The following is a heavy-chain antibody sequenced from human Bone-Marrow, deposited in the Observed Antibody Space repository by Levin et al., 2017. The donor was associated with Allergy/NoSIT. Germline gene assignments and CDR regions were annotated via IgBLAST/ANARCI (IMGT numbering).Heavy chain of an antibody. D-gene: IGHD2-2*01. V-gene: IGHV3-23*01. J-gene: IGHJ4*02. Sequence: GGSLRLSCAASGFAFNNYAMSWVRQAPGKGLEWVSSVSDSDDKTYYTDSVKGRFTISRDNSENTLYLQMNSLRAEDTAVYYCAKDTPALSAGPYFDYWGQGTLVTVSS. CDR1: GFAFNNYA. CDR2: VSDSDDKT. CDR3: AKDTPALSAGPYFDY.